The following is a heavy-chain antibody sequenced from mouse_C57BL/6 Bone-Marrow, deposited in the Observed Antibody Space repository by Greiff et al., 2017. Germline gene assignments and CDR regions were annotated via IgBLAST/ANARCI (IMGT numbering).Heavy chain of an antibody. Sequence: QVQLQQPGAELVKPGASVKLSCKASGSTFTSSWMPWVKRRPGRGLEWIGRIDPKSGGTKYNEKFKSKATLTVDKPSSTAYMQLSSLTSEDSAVYYCARWTSYDGYYLGDYWGQGTTLTVSS. J-gene: IGHJ2*01. CDR3: ARWTSYDGYYLGDY. CDR1: GSTFTSSW. D-gene: IGHD2-3*01. V-gene: IGHV1-72*01. CDR2: IDPKSGGT.